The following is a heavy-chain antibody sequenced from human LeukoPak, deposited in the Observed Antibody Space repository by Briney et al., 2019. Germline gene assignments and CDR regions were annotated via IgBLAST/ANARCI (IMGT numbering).Heavy chain of an antibody. CDR2: ISAYNGNT. CDR1: GYTFTRYG. Sequence: ASVKVSCKASGYTFTRYGISWVRQAPGQGLEWMGWISAYNGNTNYAQKLQGRVTMTTDTSTSTAYMELRSLRSDDTAVYYCARDAENIVVVVAAYGYWGQGTLVTVSS. D-gene: IGHD2-15*01. J-gene: IGHJ4*02. CDR3: ARDAENIVVVVAAYGY. V-gene: IGHV1-18*01.